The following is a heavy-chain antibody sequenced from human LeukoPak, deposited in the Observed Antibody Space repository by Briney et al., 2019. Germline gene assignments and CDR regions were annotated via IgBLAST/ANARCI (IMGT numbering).Heavy chain of an antibody. Sequence: GGSLRLSCAASGFTFSSHGMHWVRQAPGKGLEWVALIWYDGSKKNYADSVKGRFTISRDDSKSTLYLQINSLRAEDTAVYYCARRPDFWSGSDAFDIWGQGTMVTVSS. CDR1: GFTFSSHG. V-gene: IGHV3-33*01. CDR3: ARRPDFWSGSDAFDI. J-gene: IGHJ3*02. D-gene: IGHD3-3*01. CDR2: IWYDGSKK.